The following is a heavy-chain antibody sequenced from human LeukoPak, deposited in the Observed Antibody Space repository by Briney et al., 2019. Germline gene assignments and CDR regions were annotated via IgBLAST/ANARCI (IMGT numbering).Heavy chain of an antibody. CDR1: GFTFGTYA. Sequence: PGGSLRLSCAASGFTFGTYAMSWVRQSPGKGLEWVSAISNTGGGTYYADSVKGRFTISRDNSKNTLYVQMNSLRAEDTAVYYCAKVVQSLGYCSTCLRHFDYWGQGTLVTVSS. CDR2: ISNTGGGT. D-gene: IGHD2-2*01. CDR3: AKVVQSLGYCSTCLRHFDY. V-gene: IGHV3-23*01. J-gene: IGHJ4*02.